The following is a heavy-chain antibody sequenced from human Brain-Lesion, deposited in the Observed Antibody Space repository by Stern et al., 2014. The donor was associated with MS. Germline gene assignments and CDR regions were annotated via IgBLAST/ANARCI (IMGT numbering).Heavy chain of an antibody. Sequence: QVQLLESGAEVKKPGASVKVSCKVSGYTLTELSMHWVRPAPRKGLEWMGGFDPEDGETIYAQKFQGRVTMTEDTSTDTAYMELSSLRSEDTAVYYCATLSPGAGGNYYRHFDYWGQGTLVTVSS. V-gene: IGHV1-24*01. CDR2: FDPEDGET. CDR1: GYTLTELS. J-gene: IGHJ4*02. CDR3: ATLSPGAGGNYYRHFDY. D-gene: IGHD1-26*01.